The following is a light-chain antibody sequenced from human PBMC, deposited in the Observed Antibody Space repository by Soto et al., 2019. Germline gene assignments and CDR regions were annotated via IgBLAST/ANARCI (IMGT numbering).Light chain of an antibody. Sequence: IVLTQSPGTLSLPPGERATLSCGASQSVTNNFLAWYQQKPGQAPRLLIYGASSRATGVPDRFSGSGSGTDFTLTICRLEPGDFAVYYCQQYGTPLFTFGPGTKVDNK. CDR1: QSVTNNF. CDR3: QQYGTPLFT. V-gene: IGKV3-20*01. CDR2: GAS. J-gene: IGKJ3*01.